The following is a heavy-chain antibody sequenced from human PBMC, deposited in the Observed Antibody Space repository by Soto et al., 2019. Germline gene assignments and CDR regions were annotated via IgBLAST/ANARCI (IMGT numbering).Heavy chain of an antibody. Sequence: SETLSLTCTVSGGSISSSSYYWGWIRQPPGKGLEWIGSIYYSGSTYYNPSLKSRVTISVDTSKNQFSLKLSSVTAADTAVYYCARWKRSSSYGWDYWGQGALVTVSS. CDR3: ARWKRSSSYGWDY. CDR2: IYYSGST. J-gene: IGHJ4*02. D-gene: IGHD6-6*01. V-gene: IGHV4-39*01. CDR1: GGSISSSSYY.